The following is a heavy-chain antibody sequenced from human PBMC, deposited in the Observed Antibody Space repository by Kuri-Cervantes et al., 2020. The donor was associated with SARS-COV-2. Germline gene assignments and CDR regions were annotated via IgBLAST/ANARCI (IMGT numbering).Heavy chain of an antibody. J-gene: IGHJ6*02. Sequence: ASVKVSCKASGYTFTGYYIHWVRQAPGQGLEWMGWINPNSGGTNSAQEFQGWVTMTRDTSISTVYMELSRLRSHDTAVYLCARDLLDDLVVKSARRNYYYAMDVWGQGTTVTVSS. CDR3: ARDLLDDLVVKSARRNYYYAMDV. CDR2: INPNSGGT. V-gene: IGHV1-2*04. D-gene: IGHD2-2*01. CDR1: GYTFTGYY.